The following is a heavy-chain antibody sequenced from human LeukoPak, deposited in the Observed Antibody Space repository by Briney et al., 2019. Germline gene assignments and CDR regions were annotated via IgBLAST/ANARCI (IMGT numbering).Heavy chain of an antibody. Sequence: GGSLRLSCAASGLTFTTSGMVWVRHAPGKGLEWVAFIRYDGSTHYYADSVKDRFTVSRDNSKNILWLQMNSLTVADTALYYCASLDYDFWSGPQHWGQGTLVTVSS. CDR2: IRYDGSTH. V-gene: IGHV3-30*02. CDR1: GLTFTTSG. J-gene: IGHJ4*02. CDR3: ASLDYDFWSGPQH. D-gene: IGHD3-3*01.